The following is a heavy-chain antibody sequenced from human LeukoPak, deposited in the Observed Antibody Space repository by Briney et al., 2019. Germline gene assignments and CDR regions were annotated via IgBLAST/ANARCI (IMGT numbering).Heavy chain of an antibody. V-gene: IGHV4-59*08. CDR1: GGSISSYY. CDR3: ARLKAAAGPYYYFYGMDV. J-gene: IGHJ6*02. D-gene: IGHD6-13*01. Sequence: SETLSLTCTVSGGSISSYYWSWIRQPPGKGLEWIGYIYYSGSTNYNPSLKSRVTISVDTSKNQFSLKLSSVTAADTAVYYCARLKAAAGPYYYFYGMDVWGQGTTVTVSS. CDR2: IYYSGST.